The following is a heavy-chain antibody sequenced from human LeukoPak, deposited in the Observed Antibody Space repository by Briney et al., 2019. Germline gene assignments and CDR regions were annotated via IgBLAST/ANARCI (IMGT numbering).Heavy chain of an antibody. J-gene: IGHJ5*02. CDR1: GYNFTGYY. CDR3: ARAPRAYSESVTALNWFDP. Sequence: ASVKVSCKASGYNFTGYYMHWVRQAPGQGLEWMGWINPNSGGTNYAQKFQGRVTMTRDTSISTAYMELSRLRSDDTAVYYCARAPRAYSESVTALNWFDPWGQGTLVTVSS. CDR2: INPNSGGT. D-gene: IGHD1-26*01. V-gene: IGHV1-2*02.